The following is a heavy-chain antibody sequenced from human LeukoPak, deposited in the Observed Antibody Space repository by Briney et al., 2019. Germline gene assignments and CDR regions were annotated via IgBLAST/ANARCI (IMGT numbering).Heavy chain of an antibody. CDR1: GGSISGFF. J-gene: IGHJ5*02. CDR3: ARVGYGSGSWGWFDP. Sequence: SETLSLSCTVSGGSISGFFWTRIRQSPGKGLEYIGYIYYSGTTDYNPTLKSRVSMSVDTSKNQFFLNLTSVTAADTAIYYCARVGYGSGSWGWFDPWGQGTLVTVSS. CDR2: IYYSGTT. D-gene: IGHD3-10*01. V-gene: IGHV4-59*01.